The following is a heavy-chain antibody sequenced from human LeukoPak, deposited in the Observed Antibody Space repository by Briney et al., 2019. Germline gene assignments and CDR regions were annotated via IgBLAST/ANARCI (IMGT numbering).Heavy chain of an antibody. Sequence: SETLSLTCTVSGGSISTYYWSWIRQPPGKGLQWIGCIYYSGSTNYNPSLKSRVTISLDTSKNQFSLKLSSVTAADTAVYYCARGALYDFWSGSSFDYWGQGTLVTVSS. J-gene: IGHJ4*02. CDR2: IYYSGST. D-gene: IGHD3-3*01. CDR1: GGSISTYY. V-gene: IGHV4-59*01. CDR3: ARGALYDFWSGSSFDY.